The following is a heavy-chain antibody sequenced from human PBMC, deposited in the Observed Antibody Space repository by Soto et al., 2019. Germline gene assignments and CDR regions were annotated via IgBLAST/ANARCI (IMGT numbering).Heavy chain of an antibody. Sequence: ASVKVSCKVSGYTLTELSMHWVRQAPGKGLEWMGGFDPEDGETIYAQKFQGRVTMTEDTSTDTAYMELSSLRSEDTAVYYCATDLYSSGCFDYWGQGTLVTVSS. CDR1: GYTLTELS. V-gene: IGHV1-24*01. D-gene: IGHD6-19*01. J-gene: IGHJ4*02. CDR2: FDPEDGET. CDR3: ATDLYSSGCFDY.